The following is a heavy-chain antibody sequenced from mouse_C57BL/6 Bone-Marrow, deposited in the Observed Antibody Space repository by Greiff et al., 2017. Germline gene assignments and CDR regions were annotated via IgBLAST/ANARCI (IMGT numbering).Heavy chain of an antibody. V-gene: IGHV2-2*01. J-gene: IGHJ4*01. CDR2: IWSGGST. CDR1: GFSLTSYG. D-gene: IGHD2-4*01. CDR3: ARAYDYLNYYAMDY. Sequence: VQLQESGPGLVQPSQSLSITCTVSGFSLTSYGVHWVRQSPGKGLEWLGVIWSGGSTDYNAAFISRLSISKYNSKSQVFFKMNSLQADDTAIYYCARAYDYLNYYAMDYWGQGTSVTVSS.